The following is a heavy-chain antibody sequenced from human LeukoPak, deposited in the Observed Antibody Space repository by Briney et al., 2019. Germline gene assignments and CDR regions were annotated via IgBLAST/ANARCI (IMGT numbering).Heavy chain of an antibody. CDR1: GYTFTGYY. D-gene: IGHD3-10*01. CDR3: ARLDYYGSKGGWFDP. V-gene: IGHV1-2*02. CDR2: INPNSGGT. J-gene: IGHJ5*02. Sequence: ASVKVSCKASGYTFTGYYMHWVRQAPGQGLEWMGWINPNSGGTNYAQKFQGRVTMTRDTSISTAYMELSRLRSDDTAGYYCARLDYYGSKGGWFDPWGQGTLVTVSS.